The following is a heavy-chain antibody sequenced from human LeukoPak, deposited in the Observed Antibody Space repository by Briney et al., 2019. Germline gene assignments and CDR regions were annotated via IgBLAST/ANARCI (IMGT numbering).Heavy chain of an antibody. Sequence: SETLSLTCTVSGASVTTYYWNWIRQPPGKGPEWIANVHSSGTTYYNPSLRSRVTISIDTSKNQFSLRLTSVTTADTAVYYCARDIRAVGATLYFDYWGQGTLLTVSS. V-gene: IGHV4-59*02. D-gene: IGHD1-26*01. CDR1: GASVTTYY. J-gene: IGHJ4*02. CDR3: ARDIRAVGATLYFDY. CDR2: VHSSGTT.